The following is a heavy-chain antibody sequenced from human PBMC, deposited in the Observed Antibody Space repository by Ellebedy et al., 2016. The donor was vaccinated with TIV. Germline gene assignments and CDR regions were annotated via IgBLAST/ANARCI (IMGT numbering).Heavy chain of an antibody. CDR3: ARDIYYYGSGSYHSLDY. V-gene: IGHV3-74*01. J-gene: IGHJ4*02. D-gene: IGHD3-10*01. CDR1: GFTFSSYY. CDR2: ISSDGSHI. Sequence: PGGSLRLSCAASGFTFSSYYMHWVRQAPGKGLVWVSHISSDGSHINYADSVKGRFTISRDNAKNTLYLQMNSLRAEDTAVYYCARDIYYYGSGSYHSLDYWGQGTLVTVSS.